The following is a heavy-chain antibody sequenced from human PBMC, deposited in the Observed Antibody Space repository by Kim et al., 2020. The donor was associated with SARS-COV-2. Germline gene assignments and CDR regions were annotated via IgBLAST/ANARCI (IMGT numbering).Heavy chain of an antibody. Sequence: GTHPSPTLKSRVTKPVDPAKNQFSLKLSSVTAADTAVYYCARGAIYFDYWGQGTLVTVSS. J-gene: IGHJ4*02. CDR3: ARGAIYFDY. V-gene: IGHV4-59*09. CDR2: GT.